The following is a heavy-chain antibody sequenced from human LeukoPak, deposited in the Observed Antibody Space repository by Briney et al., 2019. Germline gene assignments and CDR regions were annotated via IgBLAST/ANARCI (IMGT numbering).Heavy chain of an antibody. J-gene: IGHJ4*02. CDR2: ISYDGSNE. CDR3: AKDRGSIGWYYCDY. CDR1: GFTFSSYG. V-gene: IGHV3-30*18. D-gene: IGHD6-19*01. Sequence: PGGSLRLSCAASGFTFSSYGMHWVRQAPGKGLEWVAVISYDGSNEYYADSVKGRFTISRDNSKNTLYLQMNSLRAEDTAVYYCAKDRGSIGWYYCDYWGQGTLVTVSS.